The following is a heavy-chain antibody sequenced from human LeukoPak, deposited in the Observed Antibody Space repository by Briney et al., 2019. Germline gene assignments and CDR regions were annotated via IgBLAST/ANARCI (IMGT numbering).Heavy chain of an antibody. Sequence: PGGSLRLSCAASGFTFNNYAMNWVRQAPGKGLEWVSVITSSGSTYYADSVKGRFTISRDNSKNTLYLQMNSLRAEDTAIYYCGEDLYGDYDFDCWGRGTLVTVSS. CDR1: GFTFNNYA. CDR2: ITSSGST. J-gene: IGHJ4*02. CDR3: GEDLYGDYDFDC. V-gene: IGHV3-23*01. D-gene: IGHD4-17*01.